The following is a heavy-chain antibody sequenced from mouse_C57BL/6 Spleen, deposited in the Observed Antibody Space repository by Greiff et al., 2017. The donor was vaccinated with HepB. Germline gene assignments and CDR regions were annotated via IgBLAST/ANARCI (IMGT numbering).Heavy chain of an antibody. CDR2: IDPSDSYT. V-gene: IGHV1-69*01. J-gene: IGHJ3*01. Sequence: QVQLQQPGAELVMPGASVKLSCKASGYTFTSYWMHWVKQRPGQGLEWIGEIDPSDSYTNYNQKFKGKSTLTVDKSSSTAYMQLSSLTSEDSAVYYCARSMVREGWFAYWGQGTLVTVSA. CDR3: ARSMVREGWFAY. CDR1: GYTFTSYW. D-gene: IGHD2-10*02.